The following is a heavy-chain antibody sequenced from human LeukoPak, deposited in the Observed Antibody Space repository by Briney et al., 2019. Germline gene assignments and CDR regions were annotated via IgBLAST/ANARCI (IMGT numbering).Heavy chain of an antibody. D-gene: IGHD3-10*01. CDR3: AKADRGWGVITKD. CDR2: IGGSGDFT. CDR1: GFTFSTYA. J-gene: IGHJ4*02. V-gene: IGHV3-23*01. Sequence: GGTLRLSCAASGFTFSTYAMSWVRHAPEKGLEWVSAIGGSGDFTYYAEYVRGRFTISRDNSEKTLYLQMNSLRAEDTAVYYCAKADRGWGVITKDWGQGTLVTVSS.